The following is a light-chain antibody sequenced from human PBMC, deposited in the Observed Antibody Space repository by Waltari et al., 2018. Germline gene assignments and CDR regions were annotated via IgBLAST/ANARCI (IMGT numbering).Light chain of an antibody. CDR3: QQCGRSLYT. Sequence: EIVLTQSPGTLSLSPGERATLSCRAIQSITSNYLAWYQQRPGQAPRLLIYDASTRATGIPDRFSGSGSGTDFTLTISRLEPEDFAVYYCQQCGRSLYTFGQGTTLEIK. J-gene: IGKJ2*01. CDR1: QSITSNY. CDR2: DAS. V-gene: IGKV3-20*01.